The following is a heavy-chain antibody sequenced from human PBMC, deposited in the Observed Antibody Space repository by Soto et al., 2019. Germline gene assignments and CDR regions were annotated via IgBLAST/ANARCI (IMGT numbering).Heavy chain of an antibody. CDR2: IIPILGIA. CDR3: ARDFRYGDYALFGY. V-gene: IGHV1-69*04. D-gene: IGHD4-17*01. Sequence: ASVKVSCKASGGTFSSYTISWVRQAPGQGLEWMGRIIPILGIANYAQKFQGRVTITADKSTSTAYMELSSLRSEDTAVYYCARDFRYGDYALFGYWGQGTLVTVSS. J-gene: IGHJ4*02. CDR1: GGTFSSYT.